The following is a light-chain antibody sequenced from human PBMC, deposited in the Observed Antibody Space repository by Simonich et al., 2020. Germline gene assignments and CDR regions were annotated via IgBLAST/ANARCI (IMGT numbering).Light chain of an antibody. CDR3: YSTDSSGNHRV. CDR1: ALPKQY. J-gene: IGLJ3*02. CDR2: EAS. Sequence: SYELTQPPSVSVSPGQTARITCSGDALPKQYAYWYQQKPGQAPVLVIYEASKRPSGIPGRFSGSSSGTMATLTISGAQVEDEADYYCYSTDSSGNHRVFGGGTKLTVL. V-gene: IGLV3-10*01.